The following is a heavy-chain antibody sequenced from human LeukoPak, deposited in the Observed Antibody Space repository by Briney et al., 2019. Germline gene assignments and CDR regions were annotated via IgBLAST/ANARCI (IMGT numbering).Heavy chain of an antibody. V-gene: IGHV5-51*01. CDR2: IYPGDSDT. J-gene: IGHJ5*02. Sequence: GESLKISCKGSGYSFTSYWIGWVRQMPGKGLEWMGIIYPGDSDTRYSPSFQGQVTISADKSISTAYLQWSSLKASDTAMYYCARFVMIYCSSTGCHGLNWFDPWGQGTLVTVSS. D-gene: IGHD2-2*01. CDR3: ARFVMIYCSSTGCHGLNWFDP. CDR1: GYSFTSYW.